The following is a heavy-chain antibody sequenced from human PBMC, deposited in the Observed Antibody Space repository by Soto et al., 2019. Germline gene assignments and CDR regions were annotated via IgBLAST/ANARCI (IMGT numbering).Heavy chain of an antibody. D-gene: IGHD3-10*01. CDR1: GFTFSSYS. CDR2: ISSSSSYI. J-gene: IGHJ6*02. CDR3: ARDLRKDFYGSGSYSRKYGMDV. V-gene: IGHV3-21*01. Sequence: PGGSLRLSCAASGFTFSSYSMNWVRQAPGKGLEWVSSISSSSSYIYYADSVKGRFTISRDNAKNSLYLQMNSLRAEDTAVYYCARDLRKDFYGSGSYSRKYGMDVWGQGTTVTV.